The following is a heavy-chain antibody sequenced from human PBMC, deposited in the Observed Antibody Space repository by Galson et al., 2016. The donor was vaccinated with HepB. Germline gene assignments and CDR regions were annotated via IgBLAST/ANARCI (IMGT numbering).Heavy chain of an antibody. CDR2: VYPGDSET. CDR1: GYSFTTYW. J-gene: IGHJ4*02. Sequence: QSGAEVKKPGESLKISCKGSGYSFTTYWIGWVRQMPGKGLEWMGIVYPGDSETRYSPSFQGQVTMSADKSISTAYLQWSSLRASDTAIYYCARQGKDVSSGSISDYWGQGTLVTVSS. V-gene: IGHV5-51*01. CDR3: ARQGKDVSSGSISDY. D-gene: IGHD3-22*01.